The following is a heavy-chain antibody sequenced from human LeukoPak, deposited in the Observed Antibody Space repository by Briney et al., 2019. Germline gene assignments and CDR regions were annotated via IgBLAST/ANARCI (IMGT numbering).Heavy chain of an antibody. V-gene: IGHV3-11*04. CDR2: ISGSGSNK. Sequence: GGSLRLSCAASGFTSSDYFMTWIRQAPGKGLEWVSYISGSGSNKYYADSVKGRFTISRDNAKNSLYPQMNSLRVEDTAVYYCATSQSSVAGIIGDWGQGTLVTVSS. D-gene: IGHD6-19*01. CDR1: GFTSSDYF. CDR3: ATSQSSVAGIIGD. J-gene: IGHJ4*02.